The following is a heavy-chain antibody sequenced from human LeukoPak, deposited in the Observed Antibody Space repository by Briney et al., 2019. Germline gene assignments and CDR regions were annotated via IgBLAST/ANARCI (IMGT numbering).Heavy chain of an antibody. D-gene: IGHD3-3*01. V-gene: IGHV3-23*01. Sequence: GGSLRLSCAASGFTFSSYAMSWVRQAPGKGLEWVSAISGSGGSTYYADSVKGRFTISRDNSKNTLYLQMNSLRAEDTAVYYCAKGGYYDFWSGYSHFDYWGQGTLVTVSS. CDR2: ISGSGGST. CDR1: GFTFSSYA. J-gene: IGHJ4*02. CDR3: AKGGYYDFWSGYSHFDY.